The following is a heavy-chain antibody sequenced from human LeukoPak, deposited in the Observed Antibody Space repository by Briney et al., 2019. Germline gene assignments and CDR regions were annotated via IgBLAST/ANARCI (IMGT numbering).Heavy chain of an antibody. CDR3: ARSDFWSGPLGY. CDR2: IYYSGSI. V-gene: IGHV4-39*07. Sequence: PSETLSLTCTVSGGSISTSTYYWGWIRQPPGKGLEYIGKIYYSGSIYYNPSLRSRVTISVDTSKNQFSLKLSSVTAADTAVYYCARSDFWSGPLGYWGQGTLVTVSS. D-gene: IGHD3-3*01. CDR1: GGSISTSTYY. J-gene: IGHJ4*02.